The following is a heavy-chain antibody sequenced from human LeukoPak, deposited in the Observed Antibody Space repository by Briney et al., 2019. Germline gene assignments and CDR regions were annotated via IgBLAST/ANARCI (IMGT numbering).Heavy chain of an antibody. CDR2: IDTSGNT. Sequence: SETLSLTCTVSGGSISSYYWSWIRQPAGKGLEWIGRIDTSGNTNYDPSLKGRITTSVDTSKNQFSLKLSSVTAADTAVYYCARDRGSGWYVCWGQGTLVTVSS. J-gene: IGHJ5*01. V-gene: IGHV4-4*07. CDR1: GGSISSYY. D-gene: IGHD2-15*01. CDR3: ARDRGSGWYVC.